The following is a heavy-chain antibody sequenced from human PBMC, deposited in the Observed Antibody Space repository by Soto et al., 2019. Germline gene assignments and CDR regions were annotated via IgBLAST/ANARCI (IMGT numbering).Heavy chain of an antibody. CDR3: ARDSLYCGGDCHEY. D-gene: IGHD2-21*02. CDR1: GGSISSYY. Sequence: SETLSLTCTVSGGSISSYYWSWIRQPAGKGLEWIGRIYTSGSTNYNPSLKSRVTMSVDTSKNQFSLKLSSVTAADTAVYYCARDSLYCGGDCHEYWGQGTLVTVSS. V-gene: IGHV4-4*07. J-gene: IGHJ4*02. CDR2: IYTSGST.